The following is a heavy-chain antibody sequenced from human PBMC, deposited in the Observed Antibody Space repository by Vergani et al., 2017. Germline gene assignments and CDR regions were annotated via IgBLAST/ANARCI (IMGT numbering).Heavy chain of an antibody. CDR3: AGGDYYGSGSYRPVDY. V-gene: IGHV1-69*04. D-gene: IGHD3-10*01. CDR1: GVTFSSYA. Sequence: QVQLVQSGAEVKKPGSSVKVSCKASGVTFSSYAISWVRQAPGQGLEWMGRIIPILGIANYAQKFQGRFTITADKSTSSAYMELSSLRSEDTAVYYCAGGDYYGSGSYRPVDYWGQGTLVTVSS. J-gene: IGHJ4*02. CDR2: IIPILGIA.